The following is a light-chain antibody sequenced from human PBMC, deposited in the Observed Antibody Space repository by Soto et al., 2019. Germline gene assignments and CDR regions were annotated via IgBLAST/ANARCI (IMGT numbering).Light chain of an antibody. J-gene: IGLJ2*01. CDR3: SSDTSSSTLGVV. V-gene: IGLV2-14*01. CDR2: DVS. CDR1: SSDVGGYNY. Sequence: QSVLTQPASVSGSPGQSITIACTGTSSDVGGYNYVSWYQQHPGKAPKLMIYDVSNRPSGVSNRFSGSKSGNTASLTISGLQAEDEADYYCSSDTSSSTLGVVFGGGTKLTLL.